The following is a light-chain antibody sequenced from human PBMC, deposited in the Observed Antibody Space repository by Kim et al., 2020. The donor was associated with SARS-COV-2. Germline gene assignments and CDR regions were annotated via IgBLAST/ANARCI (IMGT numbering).Light chain of an antibody. CDR2: RAS. Sequence: VAPGENAPPACRDSQSVSTNLAWYQQKPGQATRRLIHRASPGATGIPDSFSGSGSGTEFTLTISGLQPEDFAVYFCQQCYNYPRTFGQGTKVDIK. CDR3: QQCYNYPRT. J-gene: IGKJ1*01. V-gene: IGKV3-15*01. CDR1: QSVSTN.